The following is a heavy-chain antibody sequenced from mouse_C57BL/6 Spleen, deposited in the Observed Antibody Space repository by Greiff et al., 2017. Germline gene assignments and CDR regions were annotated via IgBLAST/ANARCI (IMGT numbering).Heavy chain of an antibody. J-gene: IGHJ2*01. V-gene: IGHV1-84*01. CDR3: ARFGDTYYYGSSYPHFDY. CDR1: GYTFTDYY. Sequence: VQLQQSGPELVKPGASVKISCKASGYTFTDYYINWVKQRPGQGLEWIGWIYPGSSNTKYNEKFKGKATLTVDTSSRTAYMQLSSLTSEDSAVYFCARFGDTYYYGSSYPHFDYWGQGTTLTVSS. D-gene: IGHD1-1*01. CDR2: IYPGSSNT.